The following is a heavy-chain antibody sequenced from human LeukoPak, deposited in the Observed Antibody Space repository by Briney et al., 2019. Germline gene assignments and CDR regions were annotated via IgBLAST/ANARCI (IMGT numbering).Heavy chain of an antibody. J-gene: IGHJ6*02. Sequence: GASVKVSCKASGGTFSSYAISWVRQAPGQGLEWMGGIIPIFGTANYAQKFQGRVTITADESTSTAYMELSSLRSEDTAVYYCARGIVVPAAMMHYYYYGMDVWGQGTTVTVSS. CDR3: ARGIVVPAAMMHYYYYGMDV. D-gene: IGHD2-2*01. V-gene: IGHV1-69*01. CDR1: GGTFSSYA. CDR2: IIPIFGTA.